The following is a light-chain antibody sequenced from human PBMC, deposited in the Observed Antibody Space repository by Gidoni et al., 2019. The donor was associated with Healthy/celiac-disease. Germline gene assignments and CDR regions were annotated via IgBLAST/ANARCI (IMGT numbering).Light chain of an antibody. CDR2: DAS. Sequence: DIQMTQSPSSLSASVGDRVTITCQASQDITNDLNWYQQKPGKAPKLLIDDASNLETGVPSRFSGSGAGTDFTFTISSLQPEDIATYYCQQYDNLPLTFXGXTKVEIK. J-gene: IGKJ4*01. CDR1: QDITND. V-gene: IGKV1-33*01. CDR3: QQYDNLPLT.